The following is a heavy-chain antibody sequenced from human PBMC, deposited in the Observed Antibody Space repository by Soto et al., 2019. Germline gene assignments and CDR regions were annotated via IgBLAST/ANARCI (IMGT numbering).Heavy chain of an antibody. CDR2: IYYSGST. CDR3: TRHVANGFTFDL. J-gene: IGHJ2*01. CDR1: GGSISGYF. V-gene: IGHV4-59*08. Sequence: PSETLSLTCTVSGGSISGYFWSLVRQSPGTGLEWIGYIYYSGSTKYNPSLKSRVAISVDTSKNQFSLKVNSVTAADTAVYYCTRHVANGFTFDLWGRGALVTVSS. D-gene: IGHD2-21*01.